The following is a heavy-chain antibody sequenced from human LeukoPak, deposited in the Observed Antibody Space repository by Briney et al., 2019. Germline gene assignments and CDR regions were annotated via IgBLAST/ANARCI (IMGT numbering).Heavy chain of an antibody. CDR3: ARVRITIFGVVIDRYYFDY. J-gene: IGHJ4*02. V-gene: IGHV3-30*03. D-gene: IGHD3-3*01. Sequence: PGRSLRLSCAASGFTFSSYGMHWVRQAPGKGLEWVALISSDGSSKYYADSVKGRFTISRDNSNYTLYLQMDSLRPEDTAVYYCARVRITIFGVVIDRYYFDYWGQGTLVTVSS. CDR1: GFTFSSYG. CDR2: ISSDGSSK.